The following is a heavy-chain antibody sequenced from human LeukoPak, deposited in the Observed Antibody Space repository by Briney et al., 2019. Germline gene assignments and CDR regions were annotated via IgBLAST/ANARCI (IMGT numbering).Heavy chain of an antibody. CDR3: ARGGSGYDSFYYYGMDV. CDR1: GGSFSSSSYF. V-gene: IGHV4-61*01. CDR2: IYDSGST. Sequence: SETLSLTCTVSGGSFSSSSYFWDWIRQAPGKGLEWIGYIYDSGSTNYNPSLKSRVTISVDTSKNQFSLKLSSVTAADTAVYYCARGGSGYDSFYYYGMDVWGQGTTVTVSS. D-gene: IGHD5-12*01. J-gene: IGHJ6*02.